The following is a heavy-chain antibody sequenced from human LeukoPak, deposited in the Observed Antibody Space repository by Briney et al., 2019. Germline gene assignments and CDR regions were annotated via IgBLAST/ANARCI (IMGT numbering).Heavy chain of an antibody. J-gene: IGHJ4*02. CDR2: ISNNGGYT. CDR1: GFTFSSSA. Sequence: GGFLRLSCAASGFTFSSSAMSWVRQAPGKGLEWVSAISNNGGYTYYADSVQGRFTISRDNSKSTLCLQMNSLRAEDTAVYYCATDRATQYFDYWGQGTLVSVPS. V-gene: IGHV3-23*01. CDR3: ATDRATQYFDY. D-gene: IGHD2-15*01.